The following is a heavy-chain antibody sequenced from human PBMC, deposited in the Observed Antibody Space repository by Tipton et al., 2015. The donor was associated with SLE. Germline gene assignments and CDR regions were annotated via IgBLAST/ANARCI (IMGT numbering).Heavy chain of an antibody. D-gene: IGHD3-3*01. CDR2: IRSKAYGGTT. J-gene: IGHJ3*02. CDR3: TGVDYDYWSSYLAFDI. CDR1: GFTFSNAR. V-gene: IGHV3-49*04. Sequence: SLRLSCAASGFTFSNARMSWVRQAPGKGLEWVGFIRSKAYGGTTEYAASVKGRFTISRDDSKSIAYLQMNSLKTEDTAVYYCTGVDYDYWSSYLAFDIWGQGTMVTVSS.